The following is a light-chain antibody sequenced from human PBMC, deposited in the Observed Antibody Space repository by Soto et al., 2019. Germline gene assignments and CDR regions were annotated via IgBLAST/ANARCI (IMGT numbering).Light chain of an antibody. J-gene: IGLJ1*01. Sequence: QSVLTQPPSASGTPGQRVTISCSGSSSNIGSNTVNWYQQLPGTAPTLLIYYNNQRPSGVPDRFSGSKSGTSASLAISGLQSEDEADYYCAAWDDSLNGYVFGTGTKATVL. CDR3: AAWDDSLNGYV. CDR2: YNN. V-gene: IGLV1-44*01. CDR1: SSNIGSNT.